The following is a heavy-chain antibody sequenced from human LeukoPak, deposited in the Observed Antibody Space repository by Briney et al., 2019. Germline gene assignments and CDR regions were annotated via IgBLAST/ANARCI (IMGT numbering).Heavy chain of an antibody. V-gene: IGHV3-21*01. CDR2: ISSSSSYI. Sequence: GGSLRLSCAASGFTFSSYSMNWVRQAPGKGLEWVSSISSSSSYIYYADSVKGRFTISRDNAKNSLYLQMNSLRAEDTAVYYCARDHVWELLPGPSDAFDIWGQGTMVTVSS. CDR1: GFTFSSYS. D-gene: IGHD1-26*01. CDR3: ARDHVWELLPGPSDAFDI. J-gene: IGHJ3*02.